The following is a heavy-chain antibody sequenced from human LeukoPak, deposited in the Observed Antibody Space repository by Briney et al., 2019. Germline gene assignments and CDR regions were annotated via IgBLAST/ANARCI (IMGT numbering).Heavy chain of an antibody. CDR1: EFTFSSYS. J-gene: IGHJ4*02. CDR2: ISSSSSTI. CDR3: ARLLFGVAY. D-gene: IGHD3-3*01. Sequence: PVGSLRLSCAASEFTFSSYSMNWVRQAPGKGLEWVSYISSSSSTIYYADSVKGRFTISRDNAKNSLYLQMNSLRAEDTAVYYCARLLFGVAYRGQGTLVTVSS. V-gene: IGHV3-48*01.